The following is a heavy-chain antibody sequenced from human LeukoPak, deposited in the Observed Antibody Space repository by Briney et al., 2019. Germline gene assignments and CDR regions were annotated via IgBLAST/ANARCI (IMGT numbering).Heavy chain of an antibody. Sequence: SETPSLTCTVSGGSISSYYWSWIRQPPGKGLEWIGYIYYSGSTNYNPSLKSRVTISVDTSKNQFSLKLSSVTAADTAVYYCARDRTDLLWFGELSPPGHWFDPWGQGTLVTVSS. CDR2: IYYSGST. CDR1: GGSISSYY. J-gene: IGHJ5*02. D-gene: IGHD3-10*01. CDR3: ARDRTDLLWFGELSPPGHWFDP. V-gene: IGHV4-59*12.